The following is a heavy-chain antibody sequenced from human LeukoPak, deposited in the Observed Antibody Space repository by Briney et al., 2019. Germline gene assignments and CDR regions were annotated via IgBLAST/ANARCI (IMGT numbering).Heavy chain of an antibody. J-gene: IGHJ4*02. Sequence: TGGSLRLSCAASGFTFRNYAMSWVRQAPGKGLEWVSAISGGGSTYYADSVKGRFTISRDNSKNTLYLQMNSLGAEDTAVYYCAKSHYYDSSGYVDYWGQGTLVTVSS. V-gene: IGHV3-23*01. D-gene: IGHD3-22*01. CDR1: GFTFRNYA. CDR2: ISGGGST. CDR3: AKSHYYDSSGYVDY.